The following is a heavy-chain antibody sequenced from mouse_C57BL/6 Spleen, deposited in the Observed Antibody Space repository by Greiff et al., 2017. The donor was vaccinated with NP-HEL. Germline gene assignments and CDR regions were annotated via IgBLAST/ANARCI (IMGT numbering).Heavy chain of an antibody. CDR1: GFTFSDYG. V-gene: IGHV5-17*01. D-gene: IGHD1-1*01. CDR3: ARPDYGGFAY. J-gene: IGHJ3*01. CDR2: ISSGSSSI. Sequence: EVQGVESGGGLVKPGGSLKLSCAASGFTFSDYGMHWVRQAPEKGLEWVAYISSGSSSIYYADTVKGRFTISRDNAKNTLFLQRTSLRSEDTAMYYCARPDYGGFAYWGQGTLVTVSA.